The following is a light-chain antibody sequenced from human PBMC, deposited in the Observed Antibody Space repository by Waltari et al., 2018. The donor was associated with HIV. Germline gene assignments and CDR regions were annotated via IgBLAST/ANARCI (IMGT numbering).Light chain of an antibody. V-gene: IGKV4-1*01. Sequence: DIVMTQSPDSLAVSLGERATIHCKSSQSLLSSSNRKNNLAWYQQKPGQSPKLLIYWASTRQSGVPDRFRGSESGTDFTLTITRLQAEDVAVYYCQQYYSSPWTFGQGTKVELK. J-gene: IGKJ1*01. CDR1: QSLLSSSNRKNN. CDR2: WAS. CDR3: QQYYSSPWT.